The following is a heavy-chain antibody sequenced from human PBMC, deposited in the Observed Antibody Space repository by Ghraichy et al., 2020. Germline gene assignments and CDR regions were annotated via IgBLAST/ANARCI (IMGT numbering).Heavy chain of an antibody. J-gene: IGHJ4*02. CDR1: GGSFSGYY. Sequence: SQTLSLTCAVYGGSFSGYYWNWIRQPPGKGLEWIGEINHSGSANYNPSLKSRVTISLDTSANHFSLKLTSVTAADTAVYYCARLFLSGYYYFDYWGQGTLVTVSS. V-gene: IGHV4-34*01. D-gene: IGHD3-3*01. CDR2: INHSGSA. CDR3: ARLFLSGYYYFDY.